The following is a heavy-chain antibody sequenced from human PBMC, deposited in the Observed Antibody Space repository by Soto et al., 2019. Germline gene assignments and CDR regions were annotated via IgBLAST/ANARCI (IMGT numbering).Heavy chain of an antibody. J-gene: IGHJ4*02. CDR2: INPESGNP. CDR3: ATEDCRNTNCLKGFDY. D-gene: IGHD2-15*01. CDR1: GYTFTDYY. V-gene: IGHV1-2*02. Sequence: ASVKVSCKASGYTFTDYYMHWVRQAPGQGFEWVGGINPESGNPKYVPKFQGRVTVTRDTSTSTAYMELNRLTSDDTAVYYCATEDCRNTNCLKGFDYWGQVTLVTVYS.